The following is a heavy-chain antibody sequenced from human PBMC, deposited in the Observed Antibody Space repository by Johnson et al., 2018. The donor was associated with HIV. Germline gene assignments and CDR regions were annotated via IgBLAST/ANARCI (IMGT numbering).Heavy chain of an antibody. V-gene: IGHV3-30*04. CDR2: LSYDGSNK. CDR1: GFTFSSYA. CDR3: ANSYCSSSGNNDYAFDI. J-gene: IGHJ3*02. D-gene: IGHD6-6*01. Sequence: QVQLVESGGGVVQPGRSLRLSCAASGFTFSSYAMHWVRQAPGKGLEWVAVLSYDGSNKYYADSVKGRFTISRDNSKNTLYLQMNSLRAEDTVVYYCANSYCSSSGNNDYAFDIWGQGTMVTVSS.